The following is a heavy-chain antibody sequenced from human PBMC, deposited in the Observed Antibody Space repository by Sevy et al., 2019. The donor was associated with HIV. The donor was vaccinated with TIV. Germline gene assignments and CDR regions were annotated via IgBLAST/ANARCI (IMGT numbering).Heavy chain of an antibody. CDR3: ARDCSSTSCLWGLDV. J-gene: IGHJ6*02. CDR2: IKVDGSER. D-gene: IGHD2-2*01. CDR1: GFTFSRYW. V-gene: IGHV3-7*03. Sequence: GGSLRLSCAASGFTFSRYWMSWVRQAPGKGLEWVAHIKVDGSERYYVHSVKGRFTISRDNAKNSLFLQMNSLRAEDTAVYYRARDCSSTSCLWGLDVWGQGTTVTISS.